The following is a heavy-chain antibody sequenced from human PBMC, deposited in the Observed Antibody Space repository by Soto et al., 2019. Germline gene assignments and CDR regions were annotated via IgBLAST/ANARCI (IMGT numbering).Heavy chain of an antibody. CDR3: AIEYGSRKSQEFDY. J-gene: IGHJ4*02. CDR1: GYTFTTYG. V-gene: IGHV1-18*04. D-gene: IGHD3-10*01. CDR2: ISTYSSNT. Sequence: ASVKVSCKTSGYTFTTYGISWVRQAPGQGLEWMGWISTYSSNTNSAQNLQGRVTMTIDTSTSTAYMELRSLRSDDTAIYYCAIEYGSRKSQEFDYSGKGNQVTV.